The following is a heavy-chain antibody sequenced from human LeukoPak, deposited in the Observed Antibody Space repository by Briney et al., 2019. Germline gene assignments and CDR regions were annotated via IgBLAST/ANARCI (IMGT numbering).Heavy chain of an antibody. Sequence: SETLSLTCAVYGGSFSGYYWSWIRQPPGKGLEWIGEINHSGSTNYNPSLKSRVTISVDTSKNQFSLKLSSVTAADTAVYYCARGGSSIYYGSGSYVQHWGQGTLVTVSS. V-gene: IGHV4-34*01. CDR2: INHSGST. CDR3: ARGGSSIYYGSGSYVQH. D-gene: IGHD3-10*01. J-gene: IGHJ1*01. CDR1: GGSFSGYY.